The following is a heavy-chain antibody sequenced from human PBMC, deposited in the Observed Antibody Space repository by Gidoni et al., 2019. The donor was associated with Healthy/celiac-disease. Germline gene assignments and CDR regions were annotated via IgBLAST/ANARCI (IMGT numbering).Heavy chain of an antibody. D-gene: IGHD3-22*01. Sequence: QVQLQESGPGLVKPSETLSLTCTVSGGSISRYYWSWIRQPPGKGLEWIGCIYYSGSTNYNPSLKSRVTISVDTSKNQFSLKLSSVTAADTAVYYCARLLAGGYDYYYGMDVWGQGTTVTVSS. J-gene: IGHJ6*02. CDR1: GGSISRYY. V-gene: IGHV4-59*01. CDR2: IYYSGST. CDR3: ARLLAGGYDYYYGMDV.